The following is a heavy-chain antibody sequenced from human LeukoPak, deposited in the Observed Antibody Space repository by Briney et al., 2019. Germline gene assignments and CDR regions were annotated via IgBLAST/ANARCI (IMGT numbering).Heavy chain of an antibody. V-gene: IGHV1-69*04. CDR1: GGTFSSYA. Sequence: WVKLSCKASGGTFSSYAISWVRQAAGPGLEWMGRIIPIFGIANYAQKFQGRVTITAGKSTSTAYMELSSLRSEDTAVYYCARVEAYCGGDCSEYFQHWGQGTLITVPS. CDR2: IIPIFGIA. D-gene: IGHD2-21*02. CDR3: ARVEAYCGGDCSEYFQH. J-gene: IGHJ1*01.